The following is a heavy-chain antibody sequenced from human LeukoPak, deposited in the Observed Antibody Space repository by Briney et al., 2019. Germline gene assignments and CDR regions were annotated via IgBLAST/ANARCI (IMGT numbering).Heavy chain of an antibody. V-gene: IGHV1-46*01. Sequence: GASVKVSCKTSGYTFTSYYMHWVRQAPGQGLEWMGIINPSGGSTSYAQKFQGRVTMTRDMSTSTVYMELSSLRSEDTAVYYCARANTIFGVVLPDVYWGQGTLVTVSS. CDR2: INPSGGST. J-gene: IGHJ4*02. D-gene: IGHD3-3*01. CDR3: ARANTIFGVVLPDVY. CDR1: GYTFTSYY.